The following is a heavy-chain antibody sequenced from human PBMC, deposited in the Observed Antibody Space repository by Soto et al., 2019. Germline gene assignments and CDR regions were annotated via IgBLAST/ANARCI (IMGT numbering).Heavy chain of an antibody. J-gene: IGHJ6*02. CDR2: IIPIFGTA. CDR1: GGTFSSYA. CDR3: ARDSGGDYAAYYYGMDA. V-gene: IGHV1-69*13. D-gene: IGHD4-17*01. Sequence: RASVKVSCKASGGTFSSYAISWVRQAPGQGLEWMGGIIPIFGTANYAQKFQGRVTITADESTSTAYMELSSLRSEDTAVYYCARDSGGDYAAYYYGMDAWGQGTTVTVSS.